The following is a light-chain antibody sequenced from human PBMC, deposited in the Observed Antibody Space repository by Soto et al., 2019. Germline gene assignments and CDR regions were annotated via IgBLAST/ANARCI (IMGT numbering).Light chain of an antibody. J-gene: IGLJ3*02. V-gene: IGLV1-44*01. CDR3: AAWDSSLNGWL. Sequence: QSVLTQPPSASGTPGQRVTISCSGSRSNVGSNTVNWYQQVPGTAPKVLIFGNNQRPSGVPDRFSGSKSGTSASLAISGLQSEDEADYYCAAWDSSLNGWLFGGGTKLTVL. CDR1: RSNVGSNT. CDR2: GNN.